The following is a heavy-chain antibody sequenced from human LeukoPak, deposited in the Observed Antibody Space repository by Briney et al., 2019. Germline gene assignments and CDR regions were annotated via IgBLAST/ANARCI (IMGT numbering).Heavy chain of an antibody. J-gene: IGHJ6*04. CDR2: IIPIFGTA. V-gene: IGHV1-69*06. CDR1: GGTFSSYA. CDR3: ARGNTTRGGDYGMDA. Sequence: SVKVSCKASGGTFSSYAISWVRQAPGQGLEWMGGIIPIFGTANYAQKFQGRVTITADKSTSTAYMELSSLRSEDTAVYYCARGNTTRGGDYGMDAWGKGTTVTVSS. D-gene: IGHD3-16*01.